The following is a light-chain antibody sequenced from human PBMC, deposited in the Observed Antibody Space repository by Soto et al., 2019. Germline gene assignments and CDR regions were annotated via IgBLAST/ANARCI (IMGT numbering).Light chain of an antibody. J-gene: IGKJ1*01. CDR1: QSLLYNVNNKNY. CDR3: QQYYDTPWT. V-gene: IGKV4-1*01. CDR2: WAS. Sequence: DIVMTQSPDSPAVSLGERATIKCKSSQSLLYNVNNKNYLGWYQQKAGQPPKLLLYWASYRESGVPDRFSGSGSGTDFALTISSLQAEDVAVYYCQQYYDTPWTFGQGTKVDIK.